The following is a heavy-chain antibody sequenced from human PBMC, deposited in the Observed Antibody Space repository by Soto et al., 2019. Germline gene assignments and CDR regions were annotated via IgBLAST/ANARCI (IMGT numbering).Heavy chain of an antibody. V-gene: IGHV1-18*04. CDR1: GYTFTSYD. Sequence: ASVKVSCKTSGYTFTSYDINWVRQAPGQRLEWMGWINTCNGDTNYAQKLQGRVTITTDTSTSTAYMELRSLRSDDTAVYYCAREQERIADYYYYGMDVWGQGTTVTVSS. J-gene: IGHJ6*02. CDR2: INTCNGDT. D-gene: IGHD2-15*01. CDR3: AREQERIADYYYYGMDV.